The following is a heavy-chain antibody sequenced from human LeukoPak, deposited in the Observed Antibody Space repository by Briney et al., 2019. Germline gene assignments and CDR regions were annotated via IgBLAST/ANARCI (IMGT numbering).Heavy chain of an antibody. Sequence: PEGSLRLSCAASGFTFSSYAMSWVRQAPGKGLEWVSAISGSGGSTYYADSVKGRFTISRDNAKNTLYLQMSSLRDEDTAVYYCARANNFDYWGQGTLVTVSS. V-gene: IGHV3-23*01. J-gene: IGHJ4*02. CDR2: ISGSGGST. CDR1: GFTFSSYA. D-gene: IGHD4/OR15-4a*01. CDR3: ARANNFDY.